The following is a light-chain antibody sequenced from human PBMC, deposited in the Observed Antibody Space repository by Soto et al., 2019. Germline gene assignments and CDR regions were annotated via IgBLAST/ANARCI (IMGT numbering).Light chain of an antibody. J-gene: IGLJ3*02. V-gene: IGLV3-21*02. CDR2: DDT. CDR3: QVWDTYTLSGV. Sequence: SYELTQPPSVSVAPGQTASITCGGENIETKGVHWYQRKPGQAPILVVYDDTDRPSGIPDRFSGSNSGNTATLTISRVEAGDEADYYCQVWDTYTLSGVFCGGPQLTVL. CDR1: NIETKG.